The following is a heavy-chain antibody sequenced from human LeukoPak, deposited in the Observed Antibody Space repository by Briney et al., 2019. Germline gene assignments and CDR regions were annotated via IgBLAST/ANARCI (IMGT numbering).Heavy chain of an antibody. D-gene: IGHD5-18*01. CDR3: ARQVDTTMALPDY. CDR1: GYTFTSYG. CDR2: IGTYNDNT. V-gene: IGHV1-18*01. Sequence: EASVKVSCKTSGYTFTSYGMSWVRQAPGQRLEWMGWIGTYNDNTNYAQKFRGRVTMTTDTSTSTVYMELMSLRSDDTAIYYCARQVDTTMALPDYWGQGTLVTVSS. J-gene: IGHJ4*02.